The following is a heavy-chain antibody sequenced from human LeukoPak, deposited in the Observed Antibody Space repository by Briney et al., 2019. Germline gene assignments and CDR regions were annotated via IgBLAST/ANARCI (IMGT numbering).Heavy chain of an antibody. D-gene: IGHD5-18*01. V-gene: IGHV1-8*01. J-gene: IGHJ4*02. CDR3: ATDDGYSYGHDY. CDR2: MNPNSGNT. CDR1: GYTFGSYD. Sequence: ASVKVSCKASGYTFGSYDTNWVRQAAGQGLEWMGWMNPNSGNTDYAQKFQGRVTMTRDISMTTAYMELRGLTIEDTAVYYCATDDGYSYGHDYWGQGTLVTVSS.